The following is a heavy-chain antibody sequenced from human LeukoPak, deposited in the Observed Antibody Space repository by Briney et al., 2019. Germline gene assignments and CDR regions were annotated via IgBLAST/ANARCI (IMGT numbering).Heavy chain of an antibody. CDR2: IYHSGRT. CDR1: GYSISSGYY. D-gene: IGHD4-17*01. CDR3: ARAGLRRGAFDI. V-gene: IGHV4-38-2*02. Sequence: SETLSLTCTVSGYSISSGYYWGWIRQPPGKGLEWIGSIYHSGRTYYNPSLKSRVTISVDTSKNQFSLKLSSVTAADTAVYYCARAGLRRGAFDIWGQGTMVTVSS. J-gene: IGHJ3*02.